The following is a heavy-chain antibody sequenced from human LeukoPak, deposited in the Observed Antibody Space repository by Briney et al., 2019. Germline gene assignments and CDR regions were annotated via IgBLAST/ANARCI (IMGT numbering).Heavy chain of an antibody. V-gene: IGHV3-33*01. Sequence: PGGSLRLSCAASGFTFSSYGMHWVRQAPGKGLEWVAVIWYDGSNKYYADSMKGRFTISRDNSKNTLYLQMNSLRAEDTAVYYCARDLAVAGTPAPWGQGTLVTVSS. J-gene: IGHJ5*02. CDR2: IWYDGSNK. D-gene: IGHD6-19*01. CDR3: ARDLAVAGTPAP. CDR1: GFTFSSYG.